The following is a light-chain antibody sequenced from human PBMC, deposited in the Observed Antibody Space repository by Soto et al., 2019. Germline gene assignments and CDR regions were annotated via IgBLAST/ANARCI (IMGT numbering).Light chain of an antibody. CDR2: GNS. J-gene: IGLJ2*01. CDR3: QSSDSSLSGYVV. CDR1: SSNIGAGYD. V-gene: IGLV1-40*01. Sequence: QAVVTQPPSVAGAPGQRVTISCTGSSSNIGAGYDVHWYQQLPGTAPKLLIYGNSNRPSGVPDRFSGSKSGTSASLAITGLQADDEDDHYCQSSDSSLSGYVVFGGGTKLTVL.